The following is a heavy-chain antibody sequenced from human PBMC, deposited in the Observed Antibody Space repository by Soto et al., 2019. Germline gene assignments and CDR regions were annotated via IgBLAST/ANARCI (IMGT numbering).Heavy chain of an antibody. J-gene: IGHJ6*02. CDR2: IWYDGSNK. D-gene: IGHD1-20*01. CDR3: ARDITGTTFGMDV. V-gene: IGHV3-33*01. Sequence: QVQLVESGGGVVQPGRSLRLSCAASGFTFSSYGMHRVRQAPGKGLEWVAVIWYDGSNKYYADSVKGRFTISRDNSKNTLYLQMNSLRAEDTAVYYCARDITGTTFGMDVWGQGTTVTVSS. CDR1: GFTFSSYG.